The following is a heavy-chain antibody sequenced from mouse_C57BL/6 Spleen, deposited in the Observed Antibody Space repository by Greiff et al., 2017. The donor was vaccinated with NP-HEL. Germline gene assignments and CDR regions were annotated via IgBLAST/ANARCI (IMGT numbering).Heavy chain of an antibody. CDR3: ANSKGAWFAY. CDR1: GYTFTDYN. CDR2: INPNNGGT. D-gene: IGHD2-5*01. Sequence: EVQLQQSGPELVKPGASVKMSCKASGYTFTDYNMHWVKQSHGQSLEWIGYINPNNGGTSYNQKFKGKATLTVNKSSSTAYMELRSLTSEDSAVYYCANSKGAWFAYWGQGTLVTVSA. J-gene: IGHJ3*01. V-gene: IGHV1-22*01.